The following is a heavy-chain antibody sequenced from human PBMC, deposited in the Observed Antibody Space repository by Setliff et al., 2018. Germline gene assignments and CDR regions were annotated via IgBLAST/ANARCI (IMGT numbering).Heavy chain of an antibody. CDR1: GFTFSTYR. CDR3: ARTCSGSGCYAGLES. CDR2: IWDDGGNK. Sequence: PGGSLSLSCAASGFTFSTYRMHWVRQAPGKGLEWVAVIWDDGGNKYHADSVKGRFTISRDNSKNTLYLQMNSLRPEDTAVYYCARTCSGSGCYAGLESWGQGTPVTSPQ. J-gene: IGHJ4*02. D-gene: IGHD2-15*01. V-gene: IGHV3-33*08.